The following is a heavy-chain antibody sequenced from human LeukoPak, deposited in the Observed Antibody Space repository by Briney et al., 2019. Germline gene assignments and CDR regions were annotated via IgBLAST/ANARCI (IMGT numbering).Heavy chain of an antibody. CDR3: ARGVYSSSSSLDY. V-gene: IGHV3-30-3*01. Sequence: QAGGSLRLSCAASGFTFSSYAMHWVRQAPGKGLEWVAVISYDGSKKYYADSVKGRFTISRDTSKNTLYLQMNSLRAEDTAVYYCARGVYSSSSSLDYWGQGTLVTVSS. CDR2: ISYDGSKK. J-gene: IGHJ4*02. CDR1: GFTFSSYA. D-gene: IGHD6-6*01.